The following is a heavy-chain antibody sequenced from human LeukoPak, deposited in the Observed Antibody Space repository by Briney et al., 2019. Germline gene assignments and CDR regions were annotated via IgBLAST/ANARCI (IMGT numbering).Heavy chain of an antibody. J-gene: IGHJ5*01. CDR1: GGAFKNYA. CDR3: ARAGNGWFDS. V-gene: IGHV1-69*04. Sequence: SVKVSCKTSGGAFKNYALSWVRQAPGQGLEWMGRIMPLLQTTDYAQQFQGRLTITADKSTSTAYMELRSLRSEDAALYFCARAGNGWFDSWGQGTLVTVSS. CDR2: IMPLLQTT.